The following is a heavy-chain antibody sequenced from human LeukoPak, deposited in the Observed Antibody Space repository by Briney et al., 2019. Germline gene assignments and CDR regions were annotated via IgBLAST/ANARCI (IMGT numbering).Heavy chain of an antibody. CDR1: GFTFDYSA. Sequence: GGSLRLSCAASGFTFDYSAMTWVRQAPEKGLEWVSTINTGDITFYANSVKGRFTISRDNSKNALFLQVNSLRAEDTAIYYCVKGGFTYYDDWGQGTLVTVSS. D-gene: IGHD3-22*01. J-gene: IGHJ4*02. CDR3: VKGGFTYYDD. CDR2: INTGDIT. V-gene: IGHV3-23*01.